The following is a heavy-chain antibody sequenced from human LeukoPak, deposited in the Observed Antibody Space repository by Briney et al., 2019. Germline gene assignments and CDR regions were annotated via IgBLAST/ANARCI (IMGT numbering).Heavy chain of an antibody. CDR2: INPNSGGT. CDR3: ARDPDEYSSPDY. J-gene: IGHJ4*02. D-gene: IGHD6-6*01. CDR1: GYTFTGYY. V-gene: IGHV1-2*02. Sequence: ASVKVSCKASGYTFTGYYMHWVRQAPGQGLEWMGWINPNSGGTNYAQKFQGRVTMTRDTSISTAYMELSRLRSEDTAVYYCARDPDEYSSPDYWGQGTLVTVSS.